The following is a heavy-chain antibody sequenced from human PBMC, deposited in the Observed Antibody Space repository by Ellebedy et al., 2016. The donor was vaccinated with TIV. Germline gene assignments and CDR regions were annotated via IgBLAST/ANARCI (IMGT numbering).Heavy chain of an antibody. CDR3: ARGGNYYTSSGDYRYYFDY. J-gene: IGHJ4*02. CDR2: VNPGGGRT. Sequence: AASVKVSCKASGFTFTSYYIHWVRQAPGQGLEWMGRVNPGGGRTKFAPNFQGRLTMTTDTSTSTAYMELRSLRPDDTAVYFCARGGNYYTSSGDYRYYFDYWGQGTLVTVSS. D-gene: IGHD2-21*02. V-gene: IGHV1-46*01. CDR1: GFTFTSYY.